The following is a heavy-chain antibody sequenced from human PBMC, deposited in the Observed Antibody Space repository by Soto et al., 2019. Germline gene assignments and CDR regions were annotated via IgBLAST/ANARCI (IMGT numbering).Heavy chain of an antibody. J-gene: IGHJ6*02. D-gene: IGHD3-22*01. CDR3: ARQGRRWYYDSRAYGMDV. Sequence: PGESLKISCKGSGYSFTSYWIDWVRQMPGKGLEWMGIIYPGDSDTRYSPSFQGQVTISADKSISTAYLQWSSLKASDTAMYYCARQGRRWYYDSRAYGMDVWGQGTTVTVSS. CDR2: IYPGDSDT. V-gene: IGHV5-51*01. CDR1: GYSFTSYW.